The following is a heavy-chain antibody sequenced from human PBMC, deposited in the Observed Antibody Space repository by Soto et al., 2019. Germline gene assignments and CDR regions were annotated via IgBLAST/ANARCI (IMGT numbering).Heavy chain of an antibody. J-gene: IGHJ4*02. V-gene: IGHV3-23*01. Sequence: GGSLRLSCAASGFPFRSYAMGWVRQAPGKALEWISVISGSGEITLYTDSVKGRFTISRDFSNNTLSLQINSLRADDTAIYYCGKARYLLVDQPLYFESWGQGTLVTVSS. CDR3: GKARYLLVDQPLYFES. CDR1: GFPFRSYA. CDR2: ISGSGEIT. D-gene: IGHD3-9*01.